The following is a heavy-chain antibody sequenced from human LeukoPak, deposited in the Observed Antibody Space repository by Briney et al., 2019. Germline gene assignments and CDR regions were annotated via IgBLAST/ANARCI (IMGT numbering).Heavy chain of an antibody. CDR2: IYYSGST. V-gene: IGHV4-59*12. Sequence: SETLSLTCTVSGGSISSYYWSWIRQPPGKGLEWIGYIYYSGSTNYNPSLKSRVTISVDTSKNQFSLKLSSVTAADTAVYYCARVPASPMTFYYFDYWGQGTLVTVSS. CDR3: ARVPASPMTFYYFDY. CDR1: GGSISSYY. J-gene: IGHJ4*02.